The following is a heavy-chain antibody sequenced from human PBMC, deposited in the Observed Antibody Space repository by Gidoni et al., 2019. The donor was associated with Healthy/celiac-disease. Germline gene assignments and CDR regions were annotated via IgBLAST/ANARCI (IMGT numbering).Heavy chain of an antibody. Sequence: EVQLLESGGGLVQPGGSLRLSCAASGFTFSSYAMSWVRQAPGKGLEWDSAMSGSGGGTYDADSVKGRFTISRENSKNTLDLQMNSLRAEDTAVYYCANPTYYYDSSGYYVQYFQHWGQGTLVTVSS. CDR1: GFTFSSYA. CDR3: ANPTYYYDSSGYYVQYFQH. CDR2: MSGSGGGT. D-gene: IGHD3-22*01. J-gene: IGHJ1*01. V-gene: IGHV3-23*01.